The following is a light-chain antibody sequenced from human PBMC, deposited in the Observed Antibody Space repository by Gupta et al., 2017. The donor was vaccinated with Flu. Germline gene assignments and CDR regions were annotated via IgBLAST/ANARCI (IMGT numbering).Light chain of an antibody. CDR2: RNN. Sequence: QAGLPQPPSVSKDLRQIATLTCTGHSNNVGNQGAAWLQQHQGHPPKLLSYRNNSRPSGISERFSASRSGNTASLTISGLQPEDEADYYCSAWDNSLNTRLFGGGTKLTVL. CDR3: SAWDNSLNTRL. V-gene: IGLV10-54*04. J-gene: IGLJ2*01. CDR1: SNNVGNQG.